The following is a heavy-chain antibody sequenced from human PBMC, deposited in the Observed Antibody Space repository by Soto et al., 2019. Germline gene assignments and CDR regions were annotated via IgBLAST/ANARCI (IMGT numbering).Heavy chain of an antibody. Sequence: PSQTLSLTCAISGDSVSSNRAAWNSIRQSPSRALEWLGRTYYRSKWYNDYAVSVKSRITINPDTSKNQFSLQLNSVTPEDTAVYYCASAPQWLDYYYGMDVWGQGTTVTVSS. CDR3: ASAPQWLDYYYGMDV. D-gene: IGHD6-19*01. CDR1: GDSVSSNRAA. CDR2: TYYRSKWYN. J-gene: IGHJ6*02. V-gene: IGHV6-1*01.